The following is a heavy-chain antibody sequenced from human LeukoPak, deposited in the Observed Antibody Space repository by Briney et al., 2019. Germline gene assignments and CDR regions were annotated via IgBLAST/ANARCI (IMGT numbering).Heavy chain of an antibody. CDR1: GFTFSSYT. CDR2: ISGSSYTI. D-gene: IGHD4-23*01. Sequence: PGGSLRLSRAASGFTFSSYTMNWVRQAPGKGLEWVSYISGSSYTIYYADSVKGRFTISRDNAKNSLYLQMNSLRDEDTAVYYCARWGPHYGGNSAYMDVWGKGTTVTVSS. J-gene: IGHJ6*03. V-gene: IGHV3-48*02. CDR3: ARWGPHYGGNSAYMDV.